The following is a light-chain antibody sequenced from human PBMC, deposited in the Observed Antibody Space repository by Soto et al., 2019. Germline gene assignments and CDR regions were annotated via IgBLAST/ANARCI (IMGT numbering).Light chain of an antibody. Sequence: ELDMTHSPATFSFSPPDIVTLSCRASQSVRTNVAWYQQKPGQAPTLLVYDASTRATGIQVRFSGSGSGTEFTLTISSLQSEDFAVYYFQQYNEGNTWKFAQGTKAEIK. CDR1: QSVRTN. CDR2: DAS. CDR3: QQYNEGNTWK. V-gene: IGKV3-15*01. J-gene: IGKJ1*01.